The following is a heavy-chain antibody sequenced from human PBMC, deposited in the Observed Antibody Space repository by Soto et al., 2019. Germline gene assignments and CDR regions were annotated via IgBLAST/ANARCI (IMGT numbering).Heavy chain of an antibody. D-gene: IGHD5-18*01. CDR1: GYTFTSYG. V-gene: IGHV1-18*01. CDR2: ISAYNGNT. CDR3: AREDGVTSWIDY. Sequence: QFKLVQSGAEVKKPGASVKVSCKASGYTFTSYGISWVRQAPGQGLEWMGWISAYNGNTNYAQQLQGRVTMPTDTSTSTAYMELRSPRSDDTAVYYCAREDGVTSWIDYWGQGALVTVS. J-gene: IGHJ4*02.